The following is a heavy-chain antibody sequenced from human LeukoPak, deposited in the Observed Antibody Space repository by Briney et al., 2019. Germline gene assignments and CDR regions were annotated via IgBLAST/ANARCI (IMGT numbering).Heavy chain of an antibody. Sequence: SETLSLTCAVSGYSISSGYYWGWIRQPPGKGLEWIGSIYQSGSTYYNPSLKSRVTMSVDTSKNQFSLKLSSVTAADTAVYYCATSGVVARGDYWGQGTLVTVSS. J-gene: IGHJ4*02. CDR3: ATSGVVARGDY. D-gene: IGHD5-12*01. CDR2: IYQSGST. V-gene: IGHV4-38-2*01. CDR1: GYSISSGYY.